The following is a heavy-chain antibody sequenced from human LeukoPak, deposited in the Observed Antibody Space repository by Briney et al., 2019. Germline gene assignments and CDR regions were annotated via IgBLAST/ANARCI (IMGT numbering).Heavy chain of an antibody. V-gene: IGHV1-2*02. J-gene: IGHJ3*02. CDR2: INPNSGGT. CDR1: GYTFTGYY. D-gene: IGHD6-13*01. Sequence: ASVKVSCKASGYTFTGYYMHWVRQAPGQGLEWMGWINPNSGGTNYAQKFQGRVTMTRDTSISTAYMELSRLRSDDTAVYYCARQRIAAAVFDIWGQGTMVTVSS. CDR3: ARQRIAAAVFDI.